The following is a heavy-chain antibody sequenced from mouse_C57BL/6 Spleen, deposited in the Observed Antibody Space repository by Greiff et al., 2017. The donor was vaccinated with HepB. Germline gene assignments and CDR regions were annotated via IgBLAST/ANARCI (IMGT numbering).Heavy chain of an antibody. D-gene: IGHD2-1*01. CDR3: AKGGGNYELAY. Sequence: QVQLKESGPGLVAPSQSLSITCTVSGFSLPNYGVDWVRQPPGKGLEWLGVIWGGGSTTYNSALMSRLSNSKDNSKSQVFIKMNSPQNDDTAMYYCAKGGGNYELAYWGQGTQVTVTA. V-gene: IGHV2-9*01. J-gene: IGHJ3*01. CDR2: IWGGGST. CDR1: GFSLPNYG.